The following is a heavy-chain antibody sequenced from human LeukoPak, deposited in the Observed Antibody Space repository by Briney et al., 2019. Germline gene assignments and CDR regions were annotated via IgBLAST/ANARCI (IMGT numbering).Heavy chain of an antibody. V-gene: IGHV4-39*07. D-gene: IGHD3/OR15-3a*01. Sequence: SETLSLTCTVSGGSISSSSYYWGWIRQPPGKGLEWIGNIYYSGSTYYNPSLKSRVTISVDTSKNQFSLRLSSVTAADTAVYYCARQTGSGLFILPGGQGTLVTVSS. CDR3: ARQTGSGLFILP. J-gene: IGHJ4*02. CDR1: GGSISSSSYY. CDR2: IYYSGST.